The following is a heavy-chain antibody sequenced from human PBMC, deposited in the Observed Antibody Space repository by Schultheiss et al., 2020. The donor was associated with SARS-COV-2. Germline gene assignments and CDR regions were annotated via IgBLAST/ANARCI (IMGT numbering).Heavy chain of an antibody. CDR1: GFSLSTSGVG. CDR2: IFSNDEK. J-gene: IGHJ4*02. V-gene: IGHV2-5*01. CDR3: ARRLSSVTTSHFDY. Sequence: SGPTLVKPTQTLTLTCTFSGFSLSTSGVGVGWIRQPPGKALEWLAHIFSNDEKSYSTSLKSRLTISKDTSKSQVVLTMTSVDPVDTATYYCARRLSSVTTSHFDYWGQGTLVTVSS. D-gene: IGHD4-11*01.